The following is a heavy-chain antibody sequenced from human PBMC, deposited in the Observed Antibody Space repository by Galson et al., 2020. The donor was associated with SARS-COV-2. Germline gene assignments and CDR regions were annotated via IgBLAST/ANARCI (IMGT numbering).Heavy chain of an antibody. CDR3: ATEYSSGWYFGTDRFDY. J-gene: IGHJ4*02. Sequence: SETLSLTCTVSGGSISSGSYYWSWIRQPAGKGLEWIGRIYTSGSTNYNPSLKSRVTISVDTSKNQFSLKLSSVTAADTAVYYCATEYSSGWYFGTDRFDYWGQGTLVTVSS. V-gene: IGHV4-61*02. CDR1: GGSISSGSYY. CDR2: IYTSGST. D-gene: IGHD6-19*01.